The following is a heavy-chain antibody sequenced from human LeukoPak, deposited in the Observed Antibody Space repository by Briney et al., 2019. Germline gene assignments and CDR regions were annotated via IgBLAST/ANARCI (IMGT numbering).Heavy chain of an antibody. V-gene: IGHV3-7*01. CDR1: GFRFRDFW. Sequence: GGSLRLSCAAYGFRFRDFWMTWVRQAPGKGLEWVANINQGGSVKYYVDSVKGRFTISRDDAKSSLYVQMDSLRDEDTAVYYCARFGYSGWNLEYWGQGTLVTVSS. CDR3: ARFGYSGWNLEY. CDR2: INQGGSVK. J-gene: IGHJ4*02. D-gene: IGHD5-12*01.